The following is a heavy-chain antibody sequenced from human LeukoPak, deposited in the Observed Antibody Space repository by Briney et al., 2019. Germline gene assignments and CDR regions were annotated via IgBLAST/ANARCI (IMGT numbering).Heavy chain of an antibody. CDR1: GGSISGYY. J-gene: IGHJ3*02. CDR3: ARERDYDILTGRPDAFDI. CDR2: IYYSGST. V-gene: IGHV4-59*12. Sequence: SETLSLTCTVSGGSISGYYWTWIRQPPGKGLEWIGYIYYSGSTDYNPSLKSRVAISIDTSKNQFSLRLNSMTAADTGVYYCARERDYDILTGRPDAFDIWGQGTMVTVSS. D-gene: IGHD3-9*01.